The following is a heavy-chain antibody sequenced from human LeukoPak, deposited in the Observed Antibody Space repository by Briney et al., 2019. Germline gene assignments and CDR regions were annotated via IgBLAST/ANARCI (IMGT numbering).Heavy chain of an antibody. V-gene: IGHV4-39*07. CDR1: GVSISSSSDY. D-gene: IGHD2-8*01. CDR2: FHHTGST. Sequence: SETLSLTCTVSGVSISSSSDYWGWIRQTPGKGLEGICEFHHTGSTNYNPSLKTRVTISVDKSKNPFSLKLYSVTAADTALYYCARNGYYSIGVWGKGTTVTVSS. CDR3: ARNGYYSIGV. J-gene: IGHJ6*03.